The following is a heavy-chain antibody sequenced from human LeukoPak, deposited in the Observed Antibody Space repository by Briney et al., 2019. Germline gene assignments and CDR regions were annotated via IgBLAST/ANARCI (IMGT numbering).Heavy chain of an antibody. V-gene: IGHV4-59*11. Sequence: SETLSLTCTVSGGAISSHYWSWIRQPPGKGLEWIGYIYYSGSTNYNPSLKSRVTISVDTSKNQFSLKLSSVTAADTAVYYCARVPSIAARSYFDYWGQGTLVTVSS. D-gene: IGHD6-6*01. CDR2: IYYSGST. CDR3: ARVPSIAARSYFDY. J-gene: IGHJ4*02. CDR1: GGAISSHY.